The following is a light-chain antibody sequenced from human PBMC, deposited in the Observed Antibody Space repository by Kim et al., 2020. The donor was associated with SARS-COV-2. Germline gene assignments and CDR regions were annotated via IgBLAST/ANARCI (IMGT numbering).Light chain of an antibody. V-gene: IGKV3-15*01. CDR1: QSVRNN. J-gene: IGKJ1*01. CDR3: QQYNEWPPWT. Sequence: EIVMTQSPDTLSVSPGERATLYCRASQSVRNNLAWYQQRPGQAPRLLIHSASTRATGIPVRFTGSGSGTEFTLTISNLQSEDFAIYYCQQYNEWPPWTFGQGTKVDIK. CDR2: SAS.